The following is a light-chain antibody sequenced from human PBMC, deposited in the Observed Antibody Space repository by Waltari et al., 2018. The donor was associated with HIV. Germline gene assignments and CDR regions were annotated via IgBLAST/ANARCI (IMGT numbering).Light chain of an antibody. Sequence: QSALTQPASVSGSPGQSITISCTGTSSDVGGYNYVSWYQQHPGKAPKVMIYDVSKRPSVVSNLFSGSKSGNTASLTISGLQAEDEADYYCCSYVGSSTWVFGGGTKLTVL. J-gene: IGLJ3*02. CDR1: SSDVGGYNY. V-gene: IGLV2-23*02. CDR3: CSYVGSSTWV. CDR2: DVS.